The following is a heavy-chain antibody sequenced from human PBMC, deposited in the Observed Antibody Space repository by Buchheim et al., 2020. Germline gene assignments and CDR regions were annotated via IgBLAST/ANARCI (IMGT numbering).Heavy chain of an antibody. D-gene: IGHD6-19*01. CDR1: GGSVSSRSHY. CDR3: ARGRHEFTSGWYGSYDI. V-gene: IGHV4-39*01. J-gene: IGHJ3*02. Sequence: QHQLQESGPGLVKPSETLSLTCSVSGGSVSSRSHYWGWIRQPPGKGLEWLGNIHYSGSTYSNPSLKSRVTISVDTSKNQFSLKLSSVTAADTAVFYCARGRHEFTSGWYGSYDIWGQGT. CDR2: IHYSGST.